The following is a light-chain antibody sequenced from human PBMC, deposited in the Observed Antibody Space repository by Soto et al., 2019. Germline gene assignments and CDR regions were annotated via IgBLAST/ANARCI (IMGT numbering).Light chain of an antibody. CDR1: QSN. J-gene: IGKJ1*01. Sequence: DIQMTQSPSTLSASVGDRVTITCRASQSNLAWYQQKPGKAPKLLIYEASGLESGVPSRFSGSGSGTEFTLTISSLQPDDFATYDCQQSINYPWTFGQGTKVEVK. CDR3: QQSINYPWT. CDR2: EAS. V-gene: IGKV1-5*03.